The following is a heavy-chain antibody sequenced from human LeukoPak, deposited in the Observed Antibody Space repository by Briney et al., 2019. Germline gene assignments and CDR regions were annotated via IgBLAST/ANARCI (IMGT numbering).Heavy chain of an antibody. D-gene: IGHD6-6*01. CDR2: IWYDGSKI. Sequence: GGSLRLSCAASGFTFSSCGMHWLRQAPGKGLEWVAVIWYDGSKIYYADSVKGRFTISRDNSKNTLYLQMDSLRAEDTAVYHCARGYYISSSVFDYWGRGTLVTVSS. CDR1: GFTFSSCG. J-gene: IGHJ4*02. V-gene: IGHV3-33*01. CDR3: ARGYYISSSVFDY.